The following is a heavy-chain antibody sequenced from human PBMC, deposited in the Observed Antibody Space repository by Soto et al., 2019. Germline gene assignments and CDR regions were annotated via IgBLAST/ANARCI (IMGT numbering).Heavy chain of an antibody. V-gene: IGHV1-8*02. CDR1: GYTFTSYY. J-gene: IGHJ5*02. CDR3: VRMASSGTLNWFDP. D-gene: IGHD1-1*01. CDR2: MNPNSGNT. Sequence: GASVKGSCKASGYTFTSYYMHWVRQAPGQGLEWMGWMNPNSGNTGYALKFQGRVSMTRNTSIYTVYLELSSLASDDTAVYYCVRMASSGTLNWFDPWGQGTLVTVPS.